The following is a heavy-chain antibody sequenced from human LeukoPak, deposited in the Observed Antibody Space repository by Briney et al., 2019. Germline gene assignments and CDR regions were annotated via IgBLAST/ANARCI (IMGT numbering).Heavy chain of an antibody. Sequence: SETLSLTCTVSGGSISSYYWSWIRQPAGKGLEWIGRIYTSGSTNYNPSLKSRVTMSVDTSKNQFSLKLTSVTAADTAVYYCARRRDMNYYDSSGYDYWGQGTLVTVSS. J-gene: IGHJ4*02. V-gene: IGHV4-4*07. CDR3: ARRRDMNYYDSSGYDY. CDR1: GGSISSYY. D-gene: IGHD3-22*01. CDR2: IYTSGST.